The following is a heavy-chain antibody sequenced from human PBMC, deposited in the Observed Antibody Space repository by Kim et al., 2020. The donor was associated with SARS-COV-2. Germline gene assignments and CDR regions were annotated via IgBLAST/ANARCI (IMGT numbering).Heavy chain of an antibody. D-gene: IGHD4-4*01. CDR3: ARKTMTTTYYYYYYMDV. J-gene: IGHJ6*03. Sequence: KSRVTISVDKSKNQFSLKLSSVTAADTAVYYCARKTMTTTYYYYYYMDVWGKGTTVTVSS. V-gene: IGHV4-4*02.